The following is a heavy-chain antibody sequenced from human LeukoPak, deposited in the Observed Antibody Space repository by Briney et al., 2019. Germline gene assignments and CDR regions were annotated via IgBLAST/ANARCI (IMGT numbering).Heavy chain of an antibody. CDR2: INHSGST. V-gene: IGHV4-34*01. CDR1: GGSFSGYY. D-gene: IGHD6-19*01. Sequence: SETLSLTCAVYGGSFSGYYWSWIRQPPGKGLEWIGEINHSGSTNYNPSLKSRVTISVDTSKNQFSLKLSSVTAADTAVYYCARRGLRYSSGWYDYWGQGTLVTVSS. CDR3: ARRGLRYSSGWYDY. J-gene: IGHJ4*02.